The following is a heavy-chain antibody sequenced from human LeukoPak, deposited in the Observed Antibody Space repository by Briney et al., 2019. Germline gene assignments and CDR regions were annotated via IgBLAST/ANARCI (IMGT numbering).Heavy chain of an antibody. CDR3: ARGRIAAAVSLDY. J-gene: IGHJ4*02. CDR2: IIPILGIA. Sequence: AASVKVSCKASGGTFSSYAISWVRQAPGQGLEWMGRIIPILGIANYAQKFQGRVTITADKSTSTAYMELSSLRSEDTAVYYCARGRIAAAVSLDYWGQGTLVTVSS. CDR1: GGTFSSYA. V-gene: IGHV1-69*04. D-gene: IGHD6-13*01.